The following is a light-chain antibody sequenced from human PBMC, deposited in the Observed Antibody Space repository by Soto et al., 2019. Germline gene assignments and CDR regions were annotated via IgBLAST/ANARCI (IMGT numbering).Light chain of an antibody. CDR2: DAS. J-gene: IGKJ1*01. CDR1: ERMRTW. CDR3: QQYNNYPRT. V-gene: IGKV1-5*01. Sequence: DIQMTQSPSTLSAAIGDRVTITFRASERMRTWLAWYQHKPGKAPKFLIYDASSLESGVPSRFSGSGSGTEFTLTISNLQPDDFATYFCQQYNNYPRTFGPGPKVDIK.